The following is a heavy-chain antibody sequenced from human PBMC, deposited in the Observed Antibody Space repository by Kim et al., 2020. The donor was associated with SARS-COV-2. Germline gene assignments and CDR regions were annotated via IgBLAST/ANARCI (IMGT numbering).Heavy chain of an antibody. Sequence: PSLKRRVTLSVDTSKNPFSLKLSSVPAADTAVYYCARDLYSSGWYGLDYWGQGTLVTVSS. CDR3: ARDLYSSGWYGLDY. V-gene: IGHV4-59*01. J-gene: IGHJ4*02. D-gene: IGHD6-19*01.